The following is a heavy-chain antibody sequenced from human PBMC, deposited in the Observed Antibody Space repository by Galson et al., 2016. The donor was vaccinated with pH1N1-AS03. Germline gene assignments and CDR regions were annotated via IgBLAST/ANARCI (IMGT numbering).Heavy chain of an antibody. CDR2: IYHSGST. V-gene: IGHV4-39*07. D-gene: IGHD5-18*01. CDR1: GGYFRSSNYY. CDR3: ARDQWKQRDFDF. J-gene: IGHJ4*02. Sequence: SETLSLTCTVSGGYFRSSNYYWGWIRQAPGKGLEWIASIYHSGSTYHNPSLKSRVTIAVDTSKNQFSLKVSSVTAADTAVYYCARDQWKQRDFDFWGQGALVTVSS.